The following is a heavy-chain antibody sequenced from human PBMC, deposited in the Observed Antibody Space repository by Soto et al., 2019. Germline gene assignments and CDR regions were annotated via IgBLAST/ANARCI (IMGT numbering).Heavy chain of an antibody. CDR2: ISGSGDST. CDR3: AKDGCLYGSRPNWFDP. CDR1: GFTFSNYV. V-gene: IGHV3-23*01. D-gene: IGHD2-2*01. J-gene: IGHJ5*02. Sequence: EVQLLESGGGLVQPGGSLRLSCAASGFTFSNYVMSWVRQAPGKGLEWVSGISGSGDSTYYADSVKGRFTISRDISKNTLYLQMNSLRAEDTAVYYCAKDGCLYGSRPNWFDPWGKGSLVTVSS.